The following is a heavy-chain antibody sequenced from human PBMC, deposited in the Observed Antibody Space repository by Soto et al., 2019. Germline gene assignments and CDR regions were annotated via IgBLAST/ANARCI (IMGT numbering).Heavy chain of an antibody. J-gene: IGHJ6*02. CDR2: IYYSGST. CDR3: ARGPVTTYYYYYGMDV. CDR1: GGSISSYY. Sequence: QVQLQESGPGLVKPSETLSLTCTVSGGSISSYYWSWIRQPPGKGLEWIGYIYYSGSTNYNPPLKSRVTISVDTSKNQFSLKLSSVTAADTAVYYCARGPVTTYYYYYGMDVWGQGTTVTVSS. V-gene: IGHV4-59*01. D-gene: IGHD4-17*01.